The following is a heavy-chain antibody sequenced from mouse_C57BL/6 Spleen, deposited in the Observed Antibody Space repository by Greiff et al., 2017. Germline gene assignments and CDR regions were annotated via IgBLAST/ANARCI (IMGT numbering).Heavy chain of an antibody. CDR2: IDPEDGDT. D-gene: IGHD1-1*01. V-gene: IGHV14-2*01. Sequence: EVQLQQSGAELVKPGASVKLSCTASGFNIKDYYMHWVKQRTEQGLEWIGRIDPEDGDTKYAPKFQGKATITADTSSNTAYLQLSSLTSEDTAVYYCARRRDYGSSPSAMDYWGQGTSVTVSS. CDR1: GFNIKDYY. J-gene: IGHJ4*01. CDR3: ARRRDYGSSPSAMDY.